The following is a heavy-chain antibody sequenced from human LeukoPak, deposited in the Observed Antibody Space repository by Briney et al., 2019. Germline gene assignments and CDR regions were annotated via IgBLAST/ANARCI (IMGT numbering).Heavy chain of an antibody. Sequence: SETLSLTCTVSGVPISSYYWSWIRQPPGKGLEWIAYIYYSGSTNYNPSLKSRVTISVDTSKNQFSLKLSSVTAADTAVYYCARPDEIDAFDIWGQGTMVTVSS. V-gene: IGHV4-59*01. J-gene: IGHJ3*02. CDR2: IYYSGST. CDR3: ARPDEIDAFDI. D-gene: IGHD5-24*01. CDR1: GVPISSYY.